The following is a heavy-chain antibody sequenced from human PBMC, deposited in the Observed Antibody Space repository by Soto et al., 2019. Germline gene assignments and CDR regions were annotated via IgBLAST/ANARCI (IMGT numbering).Heavy chain of an antibody. V-gene: IGHV2-5*02. Sequence: QITLKESGPTLVKPTQTLTLTCTFSGFSLTTSGVGVGWIRQPPGKALEWLALIYWDDDKRYSPSLRSRLTITKDTSRNQGLLTMTNMDPVDTATYFCAHRLTLNSNWNYGRFDYWGQGTLVTVSS. D-gene: IGHD1-7*01. CDR3: AHRLTLNSNWNYGRFDY. CDR1: GFSLTTSGVG. CDR2: IYWDDDK. J-gene: IGHJ4*02.